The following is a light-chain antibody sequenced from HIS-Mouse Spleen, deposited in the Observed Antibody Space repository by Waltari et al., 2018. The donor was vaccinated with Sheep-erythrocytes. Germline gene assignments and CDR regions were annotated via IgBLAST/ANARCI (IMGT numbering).Light chain of an antibody. CDR2: VVR. V-gene: IGLV2-11*01. CDR1: SSDVGGYNY. Sequence: QSALTQPRSVSGSPGQSVTISCTGTSSDVGGYNYVSWYQQHPGKAPKPMIYVVRKRPSGVPDRFSGSKSGNTASLTISGLQAEDEADYYCCSYAGSYNHVFATGTKVTVL. CDR3: CSYAGSYNHV. J-gene: IGLJ1*01.